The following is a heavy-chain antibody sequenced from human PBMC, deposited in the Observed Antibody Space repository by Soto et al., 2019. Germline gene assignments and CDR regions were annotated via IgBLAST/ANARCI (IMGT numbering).Heavy chain of an antibody. J-gene: IGHJ6*02. CDR1: GGSFSGYY. Sequence: SETLSLTCAVYGGSFSGYYWSWIRQPPGKGLEWIGEINHNGSTNYNPSLKSRVTISVDTSKNQFSLKLSSVTAADTAVYYCARRIRYFGPERRDYYYYGMDVWGQGTTVTVSS. V-gene: IGHV4-34*01. D-gene: IGHD3-9*01. CDR3: ARRIRYFGPERRDYYYYGMDV. CDR2: INHNGST.